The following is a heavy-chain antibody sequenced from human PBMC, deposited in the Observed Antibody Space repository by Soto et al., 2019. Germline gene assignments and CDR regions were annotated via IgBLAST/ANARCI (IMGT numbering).Heavy chain of an antibody. CDR1: GFILSDCA. CDR2: ISSSSSVI. V-gene: IGHV3-48*01. CDR3: ARDLSWGSNWYYYMDV. J-gene: IGHJ6*03. D-gene: IGHD7-27*01. Sequence: EVQLVESGGGLVQPGGSLRLSCATSGFILSDCAMNWVRQAPGKGLEWVSYISSSSSVIDYADSVKGRFTVSRDNARNSLYLQMNSLRAEDTAVCDCARDLSWGSNWYYYMDVWGKGTTVTVSS.